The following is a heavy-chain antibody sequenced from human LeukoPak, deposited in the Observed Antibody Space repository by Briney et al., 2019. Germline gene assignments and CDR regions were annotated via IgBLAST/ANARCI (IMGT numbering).Heavy chain of an antibody. D-gene: IGHD2-2*01. Sequence: PSETLSLTCTVSGDSISSSSYYWGWIRQPPGKGLEWIGSIYYSGSTYYNPSLKSRVTISVDTSKNQFSLQLSSVTAADTAVYFCARLACSSTSCWGYDAFDIWGQGTMVSGSS. CDR2: IYYSGST. CDR1: GDSISSSSYY. V-gene: IGHV4-39*01. J-gene: IGHJ3*02. CDR3: ARLACSSTSCWGYDAFDI.